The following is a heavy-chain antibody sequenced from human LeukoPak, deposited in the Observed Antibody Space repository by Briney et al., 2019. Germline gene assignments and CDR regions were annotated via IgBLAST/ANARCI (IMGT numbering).Heavy chain of an antibody. CDR3: ARGGIAVRFAY. V-gene: IGHV3-48*03. CDR2: ISSGSSSI. Sequence: PGGSLRLSCAASGFTFSSYEMNWVRQAPGKGLEWVSYISSGSSSIFYADSVRGRFTISRDNAKNSLYLQMSSLRVEDTAVYYCARGGIAVRFAYWGQGTLVTVSS. CDR1: GFTFSSYE. J-gene: IGHJ4*02. D-gene: IGHD6-6*01.